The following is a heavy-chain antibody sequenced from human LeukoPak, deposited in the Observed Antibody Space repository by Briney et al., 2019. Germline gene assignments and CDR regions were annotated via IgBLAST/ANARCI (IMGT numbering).Heavy chain of an antibody. Sequence: GGSLRLSCAASGFTFSSFAMTWVRQAPGKGLEWVSSVTGSHGPTYNTDSVKGRFTISRDNAKNSLYLQMNSLRAEDTAVYYCARDLGSGSYYRSNFDYWGQGTLVTVSS. CDR3: ARDLGSGSYYRSNFDY. V-gene: IGHV3-21*01. CDR1: GFTFSSFA. J-gene: IGHJ4*02. D-gene: IGHD3-10*01. CDR2: VTGSHGPT.